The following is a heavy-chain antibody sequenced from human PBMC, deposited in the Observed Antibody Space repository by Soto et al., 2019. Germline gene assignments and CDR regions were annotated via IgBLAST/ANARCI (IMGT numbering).Heavy chain of an antibody. V-gene: IGHV3-30*04. CDR1: GFTFIAYA. J-gene: IGHJ4*02. CDR2: ISYDGSNK. CDR3: ARAPGIAEANPHY. Sequence: QVQLVESGGGVVPPGRSLRLSCAASGFTFIAYAMHWVRQAPGKGLEWVAVISYDGSNKYYADSVKGRFTISRDNSKNTLYLQMNSLRVEDTAVYYCARAPGIAEANPHYWGQGTLVTVSS. D-gene: IGHD6-25*01.